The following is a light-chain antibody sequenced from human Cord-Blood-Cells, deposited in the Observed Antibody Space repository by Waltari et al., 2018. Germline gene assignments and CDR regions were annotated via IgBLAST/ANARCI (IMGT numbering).Light chain of an antibody. CDR2: AAA. V-gene: IGKV1-39*01. J-gene: IGKJ2*01. CDR1: QSISSY. CDR3: QQSYSTPRT. Sequence: FHMTTAPSYLSESVGERVTITCRASQSISSYLNWYQQKPGKAPKLLIYAAASLQSGCPSMFSGSLSGTDFTLSISSLQPEGVATYYCQQSYSTPRTFGQGTKLEIK.